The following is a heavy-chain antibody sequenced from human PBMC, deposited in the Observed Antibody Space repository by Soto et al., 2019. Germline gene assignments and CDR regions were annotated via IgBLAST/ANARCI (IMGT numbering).Heavy chain of an antibody. CDR3: ARSPPITVAGPPSRGRHYYSGIDV. J-gene: IGHJ6*02. D-gene: IGHD6-19*01. Sequence: ASVKVSCKASGYSFPSYTMHWVRQAPGQRLEWMGLINAGSGDTSYAEKLQGRVTITRDTPASTAYMEVSSLRSEDTAVYYCARSPPITVAGPPSRGRHYYSGIDVWGQGTMVTVSS. CDR2: INAGSGDT. CDR1: GYSFPSYT. V-gene: IGHV1-3*01.